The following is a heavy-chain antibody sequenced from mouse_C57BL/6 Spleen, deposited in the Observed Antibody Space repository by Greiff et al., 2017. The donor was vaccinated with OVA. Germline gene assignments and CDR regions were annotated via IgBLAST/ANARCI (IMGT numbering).Heavy chain of an antibody. CDR3: ARSNYDYDGYFDY. J-gene: IGHJ2*01. V-gene: IGHV1-42*01. CDR1: GYSFTGYY. D-gene: IGHD2-4*01. Sequence: VQLQQSGPELVKPGASVKISCKASGYSFTGYYMNWVKQSPEKSLEWIGEINPSTGGTTYNQKFKAKATLTVDKSSSTAYMQLKSLPSEDSAVYNGARSNYDYDGYFDYWGQGTTLTVSS. CDR2: INPSTGGT.